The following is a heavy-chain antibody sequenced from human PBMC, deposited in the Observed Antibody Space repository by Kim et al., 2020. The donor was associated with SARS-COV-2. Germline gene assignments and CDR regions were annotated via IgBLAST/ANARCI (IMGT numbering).Heavy chain of an antibody. CDR2: IYYSGST. V-gene: IGHV4-39*07. CDR3: ARDLGGSYYFDY. CDR1: GGSISSSSYY. Sequence: SETLSLTCTVSGGSISSSSYYWGWIRQPPGKGLEWIGSIYYSGSTYYNPSLKSRVTISVDTSKNQFSLKLSSVTAADTAVYYCARDLGGSYYFDYWGQGTLVTVSS. D-gene: IGHD1-26*01. J-gene: IGHJ4*02.